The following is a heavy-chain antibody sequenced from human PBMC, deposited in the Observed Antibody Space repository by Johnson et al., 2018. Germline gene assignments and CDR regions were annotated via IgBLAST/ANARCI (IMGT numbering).Heavy chain of an antibody. J-gene: IGHJ6*02. D-gene: IGHD3-10*01. Sequence: VQLVESGAEVKKPGSSVKVSCKASGGTFSSYAISWVRQAPGHGLEWMGGIIPIFGTANYAQKFQGRVTITADESTSTAYMGLSSLRSEDTAVYYCARDKITMVRGVIPYYYGMDVWGQGTTVTVSS. CDR2: IIPIFGTA. CDR3: ARDKITMVRGVIPYYYGMDV. CDR1: GGTFSSYA. V-gene: IGHV1-69*01.